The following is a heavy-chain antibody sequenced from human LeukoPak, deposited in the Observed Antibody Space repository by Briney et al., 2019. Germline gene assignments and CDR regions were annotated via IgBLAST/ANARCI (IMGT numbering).Heavy chain of an antibody. CDR2: IYYSGST. CDR1: GGSISSCY. Sequence: PSETLSLTCTVSGGSISSCYWSWIRQPPGKGLEWIGYIYYSGSTNYNPSLKSRVTISVDTSKNQFSLKLSSVTAADTAVYYCARDHGSGWYSLDYWGQGTLVTVSS. V-gene: IGHV4-59*01. J-gene: IGHJ4*02. D-gene: IGHD6-19*01. CDR3: ARDHGSGWYSLDY.